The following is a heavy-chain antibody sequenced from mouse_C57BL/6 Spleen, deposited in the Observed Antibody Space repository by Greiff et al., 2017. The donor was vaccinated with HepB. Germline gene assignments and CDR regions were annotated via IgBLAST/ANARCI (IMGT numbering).Heavy chain of an antibody. CDR1: GFTFTDYY. V-gene: IGHV7-3*01. CDR2: IRNKANGYTT. D-gene: IGHD1-1*01. Sequence: EVKLMESGGGLVQPGGSLSLSCAASGFTFTDYYMSWVRQPPGKALEWLGFIRNKANGYTTEYSASVKGRFTISRDNSQSILYLQMNALRAEDSATYYCARIYYYGSSDVWGTGTTVTVSS. J-gene: IGHJ1*03. CDR3: ARIYYYGSSDV.